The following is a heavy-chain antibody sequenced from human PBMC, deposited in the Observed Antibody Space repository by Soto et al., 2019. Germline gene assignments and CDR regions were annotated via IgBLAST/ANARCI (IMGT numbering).Heavy chain of an antibody. D-gene: IGHD3-3*01. V-gene: IGHV3-23*01. CDR1: GFTFSSYA. J-gene: IGHJ6*02. CDR2: ISGSGGST. Sequence: PGGSLRLSCAASGFTFSSYAMSWVRQAPGKGLEWVSAISGSGGSTYYADSVKGRFTISRDNSKNTLYLQMNSLRAEDTAVYYCASSKVLRFLERSGGLDVWGQGTTVTVSS. CDR3: ASSKVLRFLERSGGLDV.